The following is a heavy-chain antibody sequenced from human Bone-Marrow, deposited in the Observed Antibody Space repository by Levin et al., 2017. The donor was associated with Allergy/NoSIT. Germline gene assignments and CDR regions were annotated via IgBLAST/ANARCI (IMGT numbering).Heavy chain of an antibody. D-gene: IGHD3-9*01. CDR3: ATTLRRYFDWLLYGYYDGMDV. CDR2: FDPEDGET. Sequence: ASVKVSCKVSGYTLTELSMHWVRQAPGKGLEWMGGFDPEDGETIYAQKFQGRVTMTEDTSTDTAYMELSSLRSEDTAVYYCATTLRRYFDWLLYGYYDGMDVWGQGTTVTVSS. V-gene: IGHV1-24*01. J-gene: IGHJ6*02. CDR1: GYTLTELS.